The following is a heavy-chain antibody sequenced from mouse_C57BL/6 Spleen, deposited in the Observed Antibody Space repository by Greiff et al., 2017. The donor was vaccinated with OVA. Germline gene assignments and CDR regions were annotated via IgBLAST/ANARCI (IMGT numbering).Heavy chain of an antibody. V-gene: IGHV1-26*01. CDR2: INPNNGGT. J-gene: IGHJ3*01. D-gene: IGHD2-4*01. CDR3: ARRGDYGEFAY. CDR1: GYTFTDYY. Sequence: VQLQQSGPELVKPGASVKISCKASGYTFTDYYMNWVKQSHGKSLEWIGDINPNNGGTSYNQKFKGKATLTVDKSSSTAYMELRSLTSEDSAVYYCARRGDYGEFAYWGQGTLVTVSA.